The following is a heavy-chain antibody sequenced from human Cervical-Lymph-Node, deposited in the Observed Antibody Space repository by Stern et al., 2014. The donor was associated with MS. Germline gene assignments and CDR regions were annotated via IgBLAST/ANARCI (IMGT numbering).Heavy chain of an antibody. CDR1: GDSISRGAYY. CDR2: VYSSGST. CDR3: ARQSQWLARGAFDI. D-gene: IGHD6-19*01. Sequence: QVQLQESGPGLLKPSQTLSLTCTVSGDSISRGAYYWSWIRQPAGKGLEWIGRVYSSGSTNYKPSLKSRVTISVDTSKNQFSLKLSSVTAADTAVYYCARQSQWLARGAFDIWGQGTMVTVSS. J-gene: IGHJ3*02. V-gene: IGHV4-61*02.